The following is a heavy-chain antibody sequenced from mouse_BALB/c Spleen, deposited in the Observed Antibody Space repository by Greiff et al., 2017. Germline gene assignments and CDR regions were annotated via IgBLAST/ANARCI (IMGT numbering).Heavy chain of an antibody. V-gene: IGHV1S135*01. J-gene: IGHJ2*01. D-gene: IGHD1-2*01. Sequence: QLQQSGPELMKPGASVKISCKASGYSFTSYYMHWVKQSHGKSLEWIGYIDPFNGGTSYNQKFKGKATLTVDKSSSTAYMHLSSLTSEDSAVYYCARSGWASHFDYWGQGTTLTVSS. CDR3: ARSGWASHFDY. CDR2: IDPFNGGT. CDR1: GYSFTSYY.